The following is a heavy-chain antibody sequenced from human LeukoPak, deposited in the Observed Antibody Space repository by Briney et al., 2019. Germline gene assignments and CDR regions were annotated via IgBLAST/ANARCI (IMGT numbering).Heavy chain of an antibody. CDR3: ARRDIAAAGAIDY. D-gene: IGHD6-13*01. V-gene: IGHV4-34*01. CDR1: GGSISSYY. CDR2: INHSGST. J-gene: IGHJ4*02. Sequence: SETLSLTCTVSGGSISSYYWSWIRQPPGKGLEWIGEINHSGSTNYNPSLKSRVTISVDTSKNQFSLKLSSVTAADTAVYYCARRDIAAAGAIDYWGQGTLVTVSS.